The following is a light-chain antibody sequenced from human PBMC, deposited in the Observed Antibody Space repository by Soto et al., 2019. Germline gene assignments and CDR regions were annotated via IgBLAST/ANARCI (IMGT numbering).Light chain of an antibody. CDR2: DAS. Sequence: EIVSTQSPATLSLSPGERATLSCRASQSVSSYLAWYQQKPGQAPRLLIYDASNRATGIPARFSGSGSGTDFTLTISSLEPEDFAVYYCQQRSNWPPHFGGGTKVEIK. CDR3: QQRSNWPPH. V-gene: IGKV3-11*01. CDR1: QSVSSY. J-gene: IGKJ4*01.